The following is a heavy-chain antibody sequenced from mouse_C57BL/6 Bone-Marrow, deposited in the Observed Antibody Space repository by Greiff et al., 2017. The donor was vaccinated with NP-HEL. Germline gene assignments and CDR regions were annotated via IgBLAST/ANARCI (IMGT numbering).Heavy chain of an antibody. V-gene: IGHV1-81*01. J-gene: IGHJ2*01. CDR3: ARVWRYFDY. Sequence: QVQLQQSGAELARPGASVKLSCKASGYTFPSSGISWVKQRPGQGLEWIGEIYPRSGNTYYNEKFKGKATLTADKSSSTAYMELRSLTSEDSAVYFCARVWRYFDYWGQGTTLTVSS. CDR1: GYTFPSSG. D-gene: IGHD2-10*02. CDR2: IYPRSGNT.